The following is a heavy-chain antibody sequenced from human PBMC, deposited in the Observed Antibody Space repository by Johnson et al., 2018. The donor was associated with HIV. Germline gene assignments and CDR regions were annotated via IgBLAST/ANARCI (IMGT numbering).Heavy chain of an antibody. D-gene: IGHD1-26*01. V-gene: IGHV3-73*02. CDR2: IRSETYSYAT. CDR3: ARETAGATNDAFDI. Sequence: VQLVESGGGLVQPDGSLKLSCAASGFTVSDSAMHWVRQTSGKGLEWVGRIRSETYSYATAYAASVKGRFTISRDDSQNTAYLQMNSLRAEDTAVYYCARETAGATNDAFDIWGQGTMVTVSS. CDR1: GFTVSDSA. J-gene: IGHJ3*02.